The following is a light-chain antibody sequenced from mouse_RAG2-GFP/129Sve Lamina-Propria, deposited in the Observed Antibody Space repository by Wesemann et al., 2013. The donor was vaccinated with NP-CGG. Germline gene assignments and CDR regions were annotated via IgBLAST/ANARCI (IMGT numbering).Light chain of an antibody. CDR2: SAS. CDR3: HQYNSYPYT. CDR1: QDVGTA. Sequence: DIVMTQSHKFMSTSVGDRVSITCKASQDVGTAVAWYQQKPGQSPKLLIYSASNRYTGVPDRFTGSGSGTDFTLTISNMQSEDLADYFCHQYNSYPYTFGGGTKLEIK. J-gene: IGKJ2*01. V-gene: IGKV6-13*01.